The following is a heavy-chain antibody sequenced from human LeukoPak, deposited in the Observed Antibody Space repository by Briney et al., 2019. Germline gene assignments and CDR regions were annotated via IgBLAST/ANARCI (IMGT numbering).Heavy chain of an antibody. Sequence: SQTLSLTCTVSGGSISSRDYNWNWIRQSPGKGLEWIGYISYSGSAYYSPSLRGRLTMLVDPSKNQFSLKVRSVTATDTAVYYCAREGFGTVVRGSIVRYYYYGMDVWGHGTTVTVSS. J-gene: IGHJ6*02. D-gene: IGHD3-10*01. V-gene: IGHV4-30-4*01. CDR2: ISYSGSA. CDR3: AREGFGTVVRGSIVRYYYYGMDV. CDR1: GGSISSRDYN.